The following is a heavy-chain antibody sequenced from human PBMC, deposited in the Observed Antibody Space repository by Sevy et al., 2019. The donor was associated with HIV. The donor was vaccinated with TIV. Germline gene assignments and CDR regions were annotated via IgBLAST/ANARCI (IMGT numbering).Heavy chain of an antibody. CDR2: TYYRSKWYN. J-gene: IGHJ6*02. CDR1: GDSVSSNSAA. V-gene: IGHV6-1*01. CDR3: ARGGWCSSTSCYYYYGMDV. D-gene: IGHD2-2*01. Sequence: KQSQTLSLTCAISGDSVSSNSAAWNWIRQSPSRGLEWPGRTYYRSKWYNDYAVSVKSRITINPDTSKNQFSLQLNTVTPEDTAVYYCARGGWCSSTSCYYYYGMDVWGQGTTVTVSS.